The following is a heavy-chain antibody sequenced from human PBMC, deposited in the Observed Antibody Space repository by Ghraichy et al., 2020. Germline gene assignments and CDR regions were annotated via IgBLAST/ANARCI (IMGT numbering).Heavy chain of an antibody. D-gene: IGHD1-7*01. CDR2: ISSSGSTI. CDR3: ARGITGTTGYYYYGMDV. V-gene: IGHV3-11*01. Sequence: GESLNISCAASGFTFSDYYMSWIRQAPGKGLEWVSYISSSGSTIYYADSVKGRFTISRDNAKNSLYLQMNSLRAEDTAVYYCARGITGTTGYYYYGMDVWGQGTTVTVSS. CDR1: GFTFSDYY. J-gene: IGHJ6*02.